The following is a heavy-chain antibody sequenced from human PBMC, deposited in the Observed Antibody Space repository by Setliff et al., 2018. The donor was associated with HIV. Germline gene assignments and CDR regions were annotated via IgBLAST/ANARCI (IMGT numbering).Heavy chain of an antibody. V-gene: IGHV3-21*01. D-gene: IGHD3-3*01. CDR1: GFTFSSYS. J-gene: IGHJ6*02. CDR2: ISPSGTYI. CDR3: AREGRITSFGVIIPGSNALDV. Sequence: PGGSLRLSCAASGFTFSSYSMNWVRQAPGKGLEWVSFISPSGTYIHYADSLKGRFTISRDNAKNSLSLQMNSLRAEDTAVYYCAREGRITSFGVIIPGSNALDVWGQGTTVTVSS.